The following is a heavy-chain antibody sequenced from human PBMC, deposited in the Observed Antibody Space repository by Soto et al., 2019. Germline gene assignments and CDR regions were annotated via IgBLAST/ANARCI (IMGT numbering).Heavy chain of an antibody. CDR1: GFTFSSYA. V-gene: IGHV3-23*01. CDR2: IGGSGGST. J-gene: IGHJ6*02. Sequence: EVQLLESGGGLVQPGGSLRLSCAASGFTFSSYAMSWVRQAPGKGLEWVSAIGGSGGSTYYADSVKGRFTISRDNSKNTLYLQMNSLRAEDTAVYYCAKGFAGWLGGYNFYGMDVWGQGTTVTVSS. D-gene: IGHD6-19*01. CDR3: AKGFAGWLGGYNFYGMDV.